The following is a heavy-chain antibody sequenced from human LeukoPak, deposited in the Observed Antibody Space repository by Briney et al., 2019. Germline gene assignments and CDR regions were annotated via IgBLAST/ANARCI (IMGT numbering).Heavy chain of an antibody. V-gene: IGHV1-18*01. CDR2: ISAYNGNT. J-gene: IGHJ4*02. CDR3: ARDRNWIAMTGDFDY. Sequence: ASVKVSCKASGYTFTSYGISWVRQAPGQGLQWMGWISAYNGNTNYAQKFQGRVTMTTDTSTSTAYMEMRSLTSDDTALYFCARDRNWIAMTGDFDYWGQGTLVTVSS. CDR1: GYTFTSYG. D-gene: IGHD6-19*01.